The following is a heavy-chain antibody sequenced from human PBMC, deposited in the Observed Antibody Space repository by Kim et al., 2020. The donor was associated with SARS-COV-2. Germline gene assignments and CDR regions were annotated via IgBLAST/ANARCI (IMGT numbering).Heavy chain of an antibody. CDR3: ARPNRKPGLPGGAFDI. J-gene: IGHJ3*02. Sequence: SETLSLTCTVSGGSISSSSYYWGWIRQPPGKGLEWIGSIYYSGSTYYNPSLKSRVTISVDTSKNQFSLKLSSVTAADTAVYYCARPNRKPGLPGGAFDIWGQGTMVTVSS. CDR1: GGSISSSSYY. D-gene: IGHD2-15*01. V-gene: IGHV4-39*01. CDR2: IYYSGST.